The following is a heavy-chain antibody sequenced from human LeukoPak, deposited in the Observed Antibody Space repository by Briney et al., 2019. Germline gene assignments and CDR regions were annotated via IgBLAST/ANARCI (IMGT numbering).Heavy chain of an antibody. D-gene: IGHD2-2*01. Sequence: PGGSLRLSCAASGFTFSNYWMSWVRQAPGKGLEWVAVISYDGSNKYYADSVKGRFTISRDNSKNTLYLQMNSLRAEDTAVYYCARGANYCSSTSCFGFDYWGQGTLVTVSS. J-gene: IGHJ4*02. CDR2: ISYDGSNK. CDR1: GFTFSNYW. CDR3: ARGANYCSSTSCFGFDY. V-gene: IGHV3-30-3*01.